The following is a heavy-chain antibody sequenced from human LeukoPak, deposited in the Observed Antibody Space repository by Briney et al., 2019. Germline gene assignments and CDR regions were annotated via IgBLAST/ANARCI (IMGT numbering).Heavy chain of an antibody. CDR2: IYYSGST. J-gene: IGHJ5*02. Sequence: SETLSLTCTVSGYSISSGYYWGWIRQPPGKGLEWIGSIYYSGSTYYNPSLKSRVTISLDTSKNQFSLKLNSVTAADTAVYYCARGLVHWGQGSLVTVSS. V-gene: IGHV4-38-2*02. CDR1: GYSISSGYY. CDR3: ARGLVH.